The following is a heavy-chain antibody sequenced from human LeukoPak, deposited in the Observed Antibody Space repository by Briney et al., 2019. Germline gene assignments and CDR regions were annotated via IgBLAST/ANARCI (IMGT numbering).Heavy chain of an antibody. CDR3: ARVQATFSPHFDN. CDR2: INSDGSIT. V-gene: IGHV3-74*01. D-gene: IGHD5-12*01. Sequence: GGSLRLSCAASGFTFSSYWMHWVRQAPGKGLMWVSRINSDGSITNYADSVKGRFTISRDNAKNTLYLQMNSLRAEDTAVYYCARVQATFSPHFDNWGQGTLVTVSS. J-gene: IGHJ4*02. CDR1: GFTFSSYW.